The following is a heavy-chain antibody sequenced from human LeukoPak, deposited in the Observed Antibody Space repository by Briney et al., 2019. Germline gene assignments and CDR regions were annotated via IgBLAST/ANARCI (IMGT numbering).Heavy chain of an antibody. CDR2: ISGSGGST. CDR1: GFTFSSYA. V-gene: IGHV3-23*01. Sequence: GGSLRLSCAASGFTFSSYAMHWVRQAPGKGLEWVSAISGSGGSTFYADSVKGRFTISRDNSKNTLYLQMNSLRAEDTAVYYCAKEYCSGGSCLLDAFDIWGQGTMVTVSS. J-gene: IGHJ3*02. CDR3: AKEYCSGGSCLLDAFDI. D-gene: IGHD2-15*01.